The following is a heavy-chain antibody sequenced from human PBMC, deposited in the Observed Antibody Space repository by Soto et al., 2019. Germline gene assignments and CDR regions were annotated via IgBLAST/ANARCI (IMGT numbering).Heavy chain of an antibody. CDR1: GGSISSSSYY. CDR3: ARQYYFGSGSYYNRPIDF. CDR2: IYYSGNT. V-gene: IGHV4-39*01. Sequence: SETLSLTCTFSGGSISSSSYYWGWIRQPPGKGLEWIGSIYYSGNTYYNPSLKNRVTISVDTAKNQFSLKLSSVTAADTAVYYCARQYYFGSGSYYNRPIDFWGQGTLVTVS. D-gene: IGHD3-10*01. J-gene: IGHJ4*02.